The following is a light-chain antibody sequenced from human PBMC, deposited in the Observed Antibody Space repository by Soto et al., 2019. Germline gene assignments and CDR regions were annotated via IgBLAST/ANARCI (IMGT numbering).Light chain of an antibody. CDR3: SSYTSSSSYV. CDR2: EVS. Sequence: QSALTQPASVSGSPGQSITISCTGTSSEVGGYNYVSWYQQHPGKAPKLMIYEVSNRPSGVSNRFSGSKSGNTASLTISGLQAEDEADYYCSSYTSSSSYVFGTGTKLTVL. CDR1: SSEVGGYNY. J-gene: IGLJ1*01. V-gene: IGLV2-14*01.